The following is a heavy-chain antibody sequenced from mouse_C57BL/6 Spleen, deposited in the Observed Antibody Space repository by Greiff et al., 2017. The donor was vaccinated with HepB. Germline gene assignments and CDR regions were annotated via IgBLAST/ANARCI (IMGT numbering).Heavy chain of an antibody. CDR1: GYAFTNYL. J-gene: IGHJ2*01. Sequence: QVQLKESGAELVRPGTSVKVSCKASGYAFTNYLIEWVKQRPGQGLEWIGVINPGSGGTNYNEKFKGKATLTADKSSSTAYMQLSSLTSEDSAVYFCARLYDGYSLYYFDYWGQGTTLTVSS. CDR3: ARLYDGYSLYYFDY. D-gene: IGHD2-3*01. V-gene: IGHV1-54*01. CDR2: INPGSGGT.